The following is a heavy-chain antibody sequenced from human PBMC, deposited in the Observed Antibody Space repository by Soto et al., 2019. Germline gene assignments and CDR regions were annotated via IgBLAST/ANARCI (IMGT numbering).Heavy chain of an antibody. J-gene: IGHJ4*02. CDR1: GFTFSRFS. D-gene: IGHD4-4*01. V-gene: IGHV3-48*02. Sequence: EVQLVESGGGLVQPGGSLRLSCAASGFTFSRFSLNWVRQAPGKGLEGVSYISSTGNTIYYADSVKGRFTISRDLAKNSLYLQMNNLGDEDTAVYYCARDKDYSIDYWGQGTLVTVSS. CDR2: ISSTGNTI. CDR3: ARDKDYSIDY.